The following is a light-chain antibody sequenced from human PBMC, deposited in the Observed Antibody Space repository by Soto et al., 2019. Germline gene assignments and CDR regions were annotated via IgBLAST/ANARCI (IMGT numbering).Light chain of an antibody. CDR2: AAS. V-gene: IGKV1-39*01. CDR3: QQYYSTPST. CDR1: QTIMTY. J-gene: IGKJ5*01. Sequence: DIQMTQSPSSLSASVGDEVTITCRASQTIMTYLNWYQLKPGKPPRLLIYAASSLQSGVPSRFSGSGSGTDFTLTITSLQAQDVAVYYCQQYYSTPSTFGQGTRLEIK.